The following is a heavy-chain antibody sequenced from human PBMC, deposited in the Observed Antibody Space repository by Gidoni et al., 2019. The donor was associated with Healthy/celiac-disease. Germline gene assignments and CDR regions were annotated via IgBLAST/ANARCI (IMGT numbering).Heavy chain of an antibody. V-gene: IGHV3-49*03. CDR2: IRSKAYGGTT. CDR1: GFTFGDYA. D-gene: IGHD3-3*01. Sequence: EVQLVESGGGLVQPGRSLRLSCTASGFTFGDYAMSWFRQAPGKGLEWVGFIRSKAYGGTTEYAASVKGRFTISRDDAKSIAYRQMNSLKTEDTAVYYCTRDRLYDFWSGYYTWEGDVDYWGQGTLVTVSS. J-gene: IGHJ4*02. CDR3: TRDRLYDFWSGYYTWEGDVDY.